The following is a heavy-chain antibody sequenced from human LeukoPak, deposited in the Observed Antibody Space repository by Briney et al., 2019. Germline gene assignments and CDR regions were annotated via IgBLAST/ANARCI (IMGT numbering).Heavy chain of an antibody. Sequence: SETLSLTCTVSGGSISSSTYYWGWIRQPPGKGLEWIGNIFYSGSTYYHPSLKSRVTVSVDTSKNQFSLKLNSVTAADTAVYYCARLGPGYSSTWSNGAFAIWGQGTVVTVSS. CDR1: GGSISSSTYY. D-gene: IGHD6-13*01. CDR3: ARLGPGYSSTWSNGAFAI. J-gene: IGHJ3*02. V-gene: IGHV4-39*01. CDR2: IFYSGST.